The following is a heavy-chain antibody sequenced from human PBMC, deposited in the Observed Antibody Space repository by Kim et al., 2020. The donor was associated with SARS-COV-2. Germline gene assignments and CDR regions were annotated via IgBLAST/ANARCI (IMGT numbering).Heavy chain of an antibody. D-gene: IGHD6-25*01. CDR2: IGRDDDT. Sequence: GGSLRLSCAASGFAFSDYAMSWVRQLPDKGLEWVATIGRDDDTWYSDSVKGRFMISRDNSKSMQFLQMNDLRAEDTALYFCSKRGSGYGPFDHWGPGTVVTVSS. CDR1: GFAFSDYA. V-gene: IGHV3-23*01. J-gene: IGHJ4*02. CDR3: SKRGSGYGPFDH.